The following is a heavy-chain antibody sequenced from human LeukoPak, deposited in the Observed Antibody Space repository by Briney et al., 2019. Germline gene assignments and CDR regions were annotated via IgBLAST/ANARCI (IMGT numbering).Heavy chain of an antibody. V-gene: IGHV5-51*01. CDR1: GYNFTNYW. Sequence: GESLKISCKGSGYNFTNYWIGWVRQMPGKGLEWMGVIWPADSDTKYSPSFQGQVTISADKSISTTYLQWNSLKASDTAVYYCARQPSGDGYKNWGQGTLVTVSS. CDR3: ARQPSGDGYKN. D-gene: IGHD5-24*01. J-gene: IGHJ4*02. CDR2: IWPADSDT.